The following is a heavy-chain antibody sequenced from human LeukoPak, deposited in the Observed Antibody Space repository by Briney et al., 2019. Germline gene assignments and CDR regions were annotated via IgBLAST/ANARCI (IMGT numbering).Heavy chain of an antibody. V-gene: IGHV1-2*02. CDR2: INPNSGGT. Sequence: ASVKVSCKASGYTFTGYYMHWVRQAPGQGLEWMGWINPNSGGTNYAQKFQGRVTMTRDTSISTAYMELSRLRSDDTAVYYCARERHDYGAAFDIWGQGTMVTVSS. CDR1: GYTFTGYY. CDR3: ARERHDYGAAFDI. J-gene: IGHJ3*02. D-gene: IGHD4-17*01.